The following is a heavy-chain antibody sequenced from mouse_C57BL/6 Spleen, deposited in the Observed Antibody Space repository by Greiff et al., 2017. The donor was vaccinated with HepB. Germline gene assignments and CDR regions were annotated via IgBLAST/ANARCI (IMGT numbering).Heavy chain of an antibody. V-gene: IGHV1-55*01. CDR1: GYTFTSYW. D-gene: IGHD2-3*01. Sequence: QVQLQQPGAELVKPGASVKMSCKASGYTFTSYWITWVKQRPGQGLEWIGDIYPGSGSTNYNEKFKSKATLTVDTSSSTAYMQLSSLTSEDSAVYYCARSAGYYDVYWYFDVWGTGTTVTVSS. CDR2: IYPGSGST. J-gene: IGHJ1*03. CDR3: ARSAGYYDVYWYFDV.